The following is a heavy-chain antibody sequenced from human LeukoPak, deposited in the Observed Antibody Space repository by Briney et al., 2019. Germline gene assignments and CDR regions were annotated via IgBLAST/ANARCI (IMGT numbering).Heavy chain of an antibody. Sequence: GGSLRLSCEVSGFTFSGSAVHWVRQASGKGLEWVGRIRSKANNYATAYAASVKGRFTISRDDSKNTAYLQMNSLKTEDTAVYYCTGDNFDSSVKFDYWGQGTLVTVSS. V-gene: IGHV3-73*01. CDR1: GFTFSGSA. J-gene: IGHJ4*02. D-gene: IGHD3-22*01. CDR2: IRSKANNYAT. CDR3: TGDNFDSSVKFDY.